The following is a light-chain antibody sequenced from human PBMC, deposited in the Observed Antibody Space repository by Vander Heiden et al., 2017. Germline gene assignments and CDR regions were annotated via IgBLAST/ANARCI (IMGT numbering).Light chain of an antibody. CDR1: QSVRSSY. J-gene: IGKJ3*01. CDR3: QQYDSSPVFT. V-gene: IGKV3-20*01. CDR2: GAS. Sequence: EMVLTQSPGTLSLSPGERATLPCSAGQSVRSSYLAWYQQKPGQAPRLLIYGASSRATGIPDRFSGSGSGTDFTLTISRLDSEDFAVYYCQQYDSSPVFTFGPGTKVNIK.